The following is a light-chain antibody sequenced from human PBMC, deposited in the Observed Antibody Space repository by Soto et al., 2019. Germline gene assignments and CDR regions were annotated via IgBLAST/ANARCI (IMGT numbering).Light chain of an antibody. CDR3: QQRSNWPPIT. V-gene: IGKV3D-20*02. J-gene: IGKJ5*01. CDR2: GAS. CDR1: QSVSSTF. Sequence: EIVLTQSPGTLSLSPGERASLSCRASQSVSSTFLVWYQQQPGQAPRVLIYGASSRATGIPARFSGSGSGTDFTLTISSLEPEDFAVYYCQQRSNWPPITFGQGTRLEIK.